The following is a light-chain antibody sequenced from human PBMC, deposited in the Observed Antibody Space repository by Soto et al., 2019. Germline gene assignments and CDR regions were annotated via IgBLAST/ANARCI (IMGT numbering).Light chain of an antibody. J-gene: IGKJ5*01. CDR3: QQYGSSTIP. CDR2: GAS. Sequence: ESVCTQAPGTLSVSPVGRPAVSCRASQSVSSSYLAWYHQKPGQDPRLLIYGASSRATGIPDSLSGSGSGNDFTLTIRRLEPEDSAVYSCQQYGSSTIPVAPVTRLEI. CDR1: QSVSSSY. V-gene: IGKV3-20*01.